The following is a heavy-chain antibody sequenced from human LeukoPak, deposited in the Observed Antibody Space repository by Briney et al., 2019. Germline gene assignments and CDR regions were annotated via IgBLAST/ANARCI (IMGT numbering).Heavy chain of an antibody. Sequence: PGGSLRLSCTTSGFTFGDYAMTWVRQAPGKGREWVGFIRSKVYGGTTEYAASVKGRFTISRDDSKSIAYLQMNSLEIEDTAVYYCTRTKYSSAWYLDYWGQGTLVTVSS. J-gene: IGHJ4*02. CDR2: IRSKVYGGTT. V-gene: IGHV3-49*04. CDR1: GFTFGDYA. D-gene: IGHD6-19*01. CDR3: TRTKYSSAWYLDY.